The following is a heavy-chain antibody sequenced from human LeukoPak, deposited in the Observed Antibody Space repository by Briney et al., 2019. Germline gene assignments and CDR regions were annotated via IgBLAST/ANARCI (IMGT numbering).Heavy chain of an antibody. V-gene: IGHV3-21*06. CDR3: AKARYGTGPFDY. Sequence: PGGSLRLSCAASGFTFNSYNINWVRQAPGKGLEWVSFISTSSNYMYYADSVKGRFTISRDNARNSLYLQMNSLRAEDTAVYYCAKARYGTGPFDYWGQGTLVTVSS. CDR2: ISTSSNYM. D-gene: IGHD1-1*01. CDR1: GFTFNSYN. J-gene: IGHJ4*02.